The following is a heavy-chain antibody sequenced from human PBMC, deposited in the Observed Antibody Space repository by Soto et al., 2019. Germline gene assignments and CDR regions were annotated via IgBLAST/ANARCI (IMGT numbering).Heavy chain of an antibody. CDR1: GGSISSSNW. J-gene: IGHJ6*02. CDR2: IYHSGST. D-gene: IGHD4-17*01. CDR3: AADTVTLYYYYYGMDV. Sequence: SETLSLTCAVSGGSISSSNWWSWVRQPPGKGLEWIGEIYHSGSTNYNPSLKSRVTISVDTSKNQFSLKLSSVTAADTAVYYCAADTVTLYYYYYGMDVWGQGTTVTVSS. V-gene: IGHV4-4*02.